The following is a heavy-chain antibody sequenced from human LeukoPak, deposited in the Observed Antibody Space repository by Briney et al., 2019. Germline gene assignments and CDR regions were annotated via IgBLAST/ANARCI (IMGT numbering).Heavy chain of an antibody. CDR2: GDY. Sequence: PSETLSLTCTVSGDSFSSVADYWAWIRQPPGKGLEWIASGDYYNPSLESRVAISADMSKNQFSLKLTSVTGADTAVYLVGAPNCAGERGEEYSSGWYKRNYFDNWGQGIRVTVSS. V-gene: IGHV4-39*07. J-gene: IGHJ4*02. CDR1: GDSFSSVADY. D-gene: IGHD6-19*01. CDR3: GAPNCAGERGEEYSSGWYKRNYFDN.